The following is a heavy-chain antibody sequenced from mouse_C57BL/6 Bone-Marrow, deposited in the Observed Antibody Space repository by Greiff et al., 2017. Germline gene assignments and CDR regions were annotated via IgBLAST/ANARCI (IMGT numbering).Heavy chain of an antibody. D-gene: IGHD2-14*01. Sequence: QVQLQQSGAELVRPGTSVKMSCKASGYTFTNYWIGWAKQRPGHGLEWIGDIYPGGGYTNYNEKFKGKATLTADKSSSTAYMQFSSLTSEDSAIYYCARKGLGSYWYFDVWGTGTTVTVSS. J-gene: IGHJ1*03. CDR1: GYTFTNYW. V-gene: IGHV1-63*01. CDR2: IYPGGGYT. CDR3: ARKGLGSYWYFDV.